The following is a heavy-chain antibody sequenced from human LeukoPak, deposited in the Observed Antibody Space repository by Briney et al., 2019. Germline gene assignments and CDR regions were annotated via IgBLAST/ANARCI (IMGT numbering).Heavy chain of an antibody. CDR2: ISYDGSNK. CDR1: GFTFSNYA. D-gene: IGHD3-22*01. Sequence: PGRSLRLSCAASGFTFSNYAMHWVRQAPGKGLEWVAVISYDGSNKYYADSVKGRFTISRDNSKNTLYLQMNRLRAEDTAVSYCARDLYTRYYYDSSGPKGPFDSWGQGILVTVSS. J-gene: IGHJ4*02. CDR3: ARDLYTRYYYDSSGPKGPFDS. V-gene: IGHV3-30*04.